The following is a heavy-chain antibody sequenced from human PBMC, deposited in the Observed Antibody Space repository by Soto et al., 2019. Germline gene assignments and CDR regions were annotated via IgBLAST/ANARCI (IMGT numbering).Heavy chain of an antibody. Sequence: ASVKVSCKASGFTFTAYYVHWVRQAPGQGLEWMGWINPNTGDTNYAQQFEGRVTMTRDTSISTAYMQLNGLRSDDTAVYFCARDRPPDYLGQGTLVTFSS. CDR3: ARDRPPDY. CDR2: INPNTGDT. J-gene: IGHJ4*02. CDR1: GFTFTAYY. V-gene: IGHV1-2*02.